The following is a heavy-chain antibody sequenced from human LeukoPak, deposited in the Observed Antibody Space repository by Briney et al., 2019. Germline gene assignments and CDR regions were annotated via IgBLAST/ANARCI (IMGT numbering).Heavy chain of an antibody. CDR1: GVSFSGYY. D-gene: IGHD3-10*01. CDR3: ARGRAPGKWPPYYYMDV. J-gene: IGHJ6*03. CDR2: INHSGST. V-gene: IGHV4-34*01. Sequence: RASEALSLTCAVYGVSFSGYYWSWLRQPPGKGLEWIGEINHSGSTNYNPSLKSRVTISVDTSKNQFSLKLSSVTAADTAVYYCARGRAPGKWPPYYYMDVWGKGTTVTVAS.